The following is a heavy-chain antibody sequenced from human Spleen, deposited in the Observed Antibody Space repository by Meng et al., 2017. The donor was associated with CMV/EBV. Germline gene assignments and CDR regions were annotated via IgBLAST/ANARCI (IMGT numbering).Heavy chain of an antibody. CDR3: ARRASLELDY. CDR1: GYTFTSYA. J-gene: IGHJ4*02. V-gene: IGHV1-18*01. CDR2: ISAYNGNT. D-gene: IGHD6-6*01. Sequence: ASVKVSCKASGYTFTSYAMHWVRQAPGQRLEWMGWISAYNGNTNYAQKLQGRVTMTTDTSTSTAYMELRSLRSDDTAVYYCARRASLELDYWGQGTLVTVSS.